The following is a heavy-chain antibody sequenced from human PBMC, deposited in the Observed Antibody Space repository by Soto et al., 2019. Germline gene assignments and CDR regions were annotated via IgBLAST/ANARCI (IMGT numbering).Heavy chain of an antibody. CDR2: IYYSGST. D-gene: IGHD3-22*01. Sequence: QLQLQESGPGLVKPSETLSLTCTVSGGSISSSSYYWGWIRQPPGKGLEWIGSIYYSGSTYYNPSLKSRVTISVDTSKTQSALELSSVTAADTAVYYCARHYSEAYYYDSSGYYPGSWGQGTLVTVSS. V-gene: IGHV4-39*01. CDR1: GGSISSSSYY. J-gene: IGHJ4*02. CDR3: ARHYSEAYYYDSSGYYPGS.